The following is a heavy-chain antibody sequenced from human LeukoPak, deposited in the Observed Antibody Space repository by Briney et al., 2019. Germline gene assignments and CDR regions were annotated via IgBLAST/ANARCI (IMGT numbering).Heavy chain of an antibody. D-gene: IGHD1-1*01. CDR1: GGSFSSHA. CDR3: ARGSWDDVGYYYYYYMDV. V-gene: IGHV1-69*05. Sequence: SVKVSCKASGGSFSSHAVGWVRQAPGQGLEWLGGTIPLFGTTRCAQKFQGRVTITTDESTRTAYMDLSSLTSEDTAVYYCARGSWDDVGYYYYYYMDVWGKGSTVTVSS. J-gene: IGHJ6*03. CDR2: TIPLFGTT.